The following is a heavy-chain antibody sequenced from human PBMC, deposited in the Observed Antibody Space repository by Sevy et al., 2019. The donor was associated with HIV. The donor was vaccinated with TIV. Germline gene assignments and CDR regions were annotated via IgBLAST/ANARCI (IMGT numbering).Heavy chain of an antibody. Sequence: GESLNISCAASGFTFSSYAMHWVRQAPGKGLEWVSAISGSGGSTYYADSVKGRFTISRDNSKNTLYLQMNSLRAEDTAVYYCAKDGGRVVVAATPFDYWGQGTLVTVSS. V-gene: IGHV3-23*01. D-gene: IGHD2-15*01. CDR1: GFTFSSYA. CDR3: AKDGGRVVVAATPFDY. J-gene: IGHJ4*02. CDR2: ISGSGGST.